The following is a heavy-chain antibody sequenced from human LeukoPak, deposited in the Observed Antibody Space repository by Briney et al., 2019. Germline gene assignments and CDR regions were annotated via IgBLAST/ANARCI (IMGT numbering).Heavy chain of an antibody. V-gene: IGHV3-7*01. CDR1: GFTFSSYW. CDR3: ARVLLWFGELKYFDY. CDR2: IKQDGSEK. J-gene: IGHJ4*02. D-gene: IGHD3-10*01. Sequence: GGSLRLSCAASGFTFSSYWMSWVRQAPGKGLEWVANIKQDGSEKYYVDSVKGRFTISRDNAKNSLYLQMNSLRAEDTAVYYCARVLLWFGELKYFDYWGQGTLVTVSS.